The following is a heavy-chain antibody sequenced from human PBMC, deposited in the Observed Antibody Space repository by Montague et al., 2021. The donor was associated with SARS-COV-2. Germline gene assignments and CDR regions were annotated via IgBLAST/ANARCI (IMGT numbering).Heavy chain of an antibody. J-gene: IGHJ6*02. CDR2: ISDSGST. CDR1: GRSITSYY. D-gene: IGHD3-10*01. Sequence: SETLSLTCSVSGRSITSYYWNWIRQPPGKGLEWIGYISDSGSTNYNPSLKSRVTMSVDTSKNQMSLKLTSVTAADTAVYYCARGCLSYFGAGSRCYGMDVWGQGTTVTVSS. V-gene: IGHV4-59*01. CDR3: ARGCLSYFGAGSRCYGMDV.